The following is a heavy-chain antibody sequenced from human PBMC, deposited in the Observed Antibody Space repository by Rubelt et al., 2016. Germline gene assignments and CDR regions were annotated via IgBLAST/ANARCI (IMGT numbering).Heavy chain of an antibody. J-gene: IGHJ4*02. CDR2: INHSGST. CDR3: ARVSGWYRAPGQDFDY. D-gene: IGHD6-19*01. V-gene: IGHV4-34*01. Sequence: QVQLQQWGAGLLKPSETLSLTCAVYGGSFSGYYWSWIRQPPGKGLAWIGEINHSGSTNYNPSLKSRVTISVDTSKIQFSLKLSSVTAADTAVYYCARVSGWYRAPGQDFDYRGQGTLVTVSS. CDR1: GGSFSGYY.